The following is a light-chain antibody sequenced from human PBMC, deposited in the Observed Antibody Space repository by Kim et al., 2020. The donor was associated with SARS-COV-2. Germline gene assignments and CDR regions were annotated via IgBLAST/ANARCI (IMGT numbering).Light chain of an antibody. J-gene: IGKJ2*01. CDR2: GAS. V-gene: IGKV3-15*01. CDR1: QSIGNN. Sequence: VYPGERVTLPCRASQSIGNNLAWLQQKPGQAPRLLIYGASTRATGIPARFSGSGSGTEFTLTISGLQSEDFAVYYCQQNDNWPYTFGQGTKLEIK. CDR3: QQNDNWPYT.